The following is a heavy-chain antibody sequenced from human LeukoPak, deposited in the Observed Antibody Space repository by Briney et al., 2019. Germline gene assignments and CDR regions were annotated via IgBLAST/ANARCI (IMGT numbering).Heavy chain of an antibody. CDR1: GYTFTSYY. CDR2: INPSGGST. Sequence: GASVKVSCKASGYTFTSYYMHWVRQAPGQGLEWMGIINPSGGSTSYAQKFQGRVTMTRDTSTSTVYMELSSVTAADTAVYYCAREELATIDPNFDLWGQGTLVTVSS. V-gene: IGHV1-46*01. J-gene: IGHJ4*02. D-gene: IGHD5-24*01. CDR3: AREELATIDPNFDL.